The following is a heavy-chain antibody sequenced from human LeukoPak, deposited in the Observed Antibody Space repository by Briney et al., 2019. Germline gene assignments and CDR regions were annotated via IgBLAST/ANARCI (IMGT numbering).Heavy chain of an antibody. J-gene: IGHJ4*02. V-gene: IGHV3-48*02. CDR3: ARALGPFDY. Sequence: GGSLRLSCAASGFTFRAYSMNWVRQAPGRGPEGVSHISSSSSTIYYAVSVKGRFTISRDNAKNSLYLQMNSLRDEDTAVYYCARALGPFDYWGQGTLVTVSS. D-gene: IGHD3-16*01. CDR1: GFTFRAYS. CDR2: ISSSSSTI.